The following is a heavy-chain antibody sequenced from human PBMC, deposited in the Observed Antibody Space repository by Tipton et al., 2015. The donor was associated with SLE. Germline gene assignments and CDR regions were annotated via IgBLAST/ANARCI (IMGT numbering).Heavy chain of an antibody. D-gene: IGHD5-18*01. Sequence: QLVQSGVEVKKPGASVRVSCKASGYTFTTYGISWVRQAPGQGLEWMGWISTYNGNTNYAQKLQGRVTMTSDTSTSTAYMELRSLRSDDTAIYYCARVRVDTAMGVFDFWGQGTLGTVSS. CDR2: ISTYNGNT. J-gene: IGHJ4*02. CDR3: ARVRVDTAMGVFDF. CDR1: GYTFTTYG. V-gene: IGHV1-18*01.